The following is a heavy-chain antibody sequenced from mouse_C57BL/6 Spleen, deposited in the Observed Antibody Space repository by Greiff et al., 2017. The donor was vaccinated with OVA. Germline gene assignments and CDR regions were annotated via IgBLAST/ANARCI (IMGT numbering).Heavy chain of an antibody. J-gene: IGHJ1*03. CDR1: GYTFTSYW. Sequence: VQLQQPGAELVKPGASVKLSCKASGYTFTSYWMQWVKQRPGQGLEWIGEIDPSDSYTNYNQKFKGKGTLTVDTASSTAYMQLSSLTSEDSAVYYCARSYYGSRLYFDVWGTGTTVTVSS. CDR2: IDPSDSYT. CDR3: ARSYYGSRLYFDV. V-gene: IGHV1-50*01. D-gene: IGHD1-1*01.